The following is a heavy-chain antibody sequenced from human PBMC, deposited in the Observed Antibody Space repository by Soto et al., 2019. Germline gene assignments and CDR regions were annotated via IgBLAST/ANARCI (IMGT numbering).Heavy chain of an antibody. CDR2: INAYNGNT. J-gene: IGHJ5*02. CDR1: GYTFTSYG. V-gene: IGHV1-18*01. Sequence: QVQLVQSGAEVKKPGASVKVSCKASGYTFTSYGISWVRQAPGQGLEWMGWINAYNGNTNYAQKLQGRVTMTTDPASRTANMGLRSLSSDDTAVSYCARLLPPFDPWGQGTLVTVSS. CDR3: ARLLPPFDP.